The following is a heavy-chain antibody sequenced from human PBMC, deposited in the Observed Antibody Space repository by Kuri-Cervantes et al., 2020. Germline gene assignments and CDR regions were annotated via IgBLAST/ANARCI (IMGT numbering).Heavy chain of an antibody. CDR2: ISSSSSTI. Sequence: GGSLRLSCAASGFTFSSYSMNWVRQAPGKGLEWVSYISSSSSTIYYADSVKGRFTISRDNAKNSLYLQMNSLRAEDTAVYYCARSEIAVAPTDYYGMDVWGQGTTVTVSS. CDR3: ARSEIAVAPTDYYGMDV. CDR1: GFTFSSYS. V-gene: IGHV3-48*01. D-gene: IGHD6-19*01. J-gene: IGHJ6*02.